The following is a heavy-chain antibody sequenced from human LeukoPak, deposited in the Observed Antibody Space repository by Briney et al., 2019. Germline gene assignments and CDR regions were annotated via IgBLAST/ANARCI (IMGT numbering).Heavy chain of an antibody. J-gene: IGHJ4*02. Sequence: ASVNVSCKASGYTFTAYHMHWVRQAPGQGLEWMGWISPNSGDTGFAQKFQARVTIPRDTSISKASLELSRLRSDDTAVYYCVRSGYNWGFDYWGQGTLVTVSS. CDR1: GYTFTAYH. CDR3: VRSGYNWGFDY. CDR2: ISPNSGDT. D-gene: IGHD1-1*01. V-gene: IGHV1-2*02.